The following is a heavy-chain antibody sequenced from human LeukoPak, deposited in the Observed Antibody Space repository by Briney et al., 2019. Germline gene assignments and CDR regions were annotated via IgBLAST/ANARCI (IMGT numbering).Heavy chain of an antibody. Sequence: GGSLRLSSAASGFTFSDYYMSWNRQAPGEGLGWVSYISSSGSTIYYADSVKGRFTISRDNDKNSLYLQMNSLRAEDTAVYYCARDVTMVRGDDYWGQGTLVTVSS. D-gene: IGHD3-10*01. CDR1: GFTFSDYY. J-gene: IGHJ4*02. CDR2: ISSSGSTI. V-gene: IGHV3-11*04. CDR3: ARDVTMVRGDDY.